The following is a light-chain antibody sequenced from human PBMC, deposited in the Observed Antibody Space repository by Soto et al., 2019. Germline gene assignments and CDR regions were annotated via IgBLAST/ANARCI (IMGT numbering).Light chain of an antibody. Sequence: DIQMTQSPSSLSASVGDRFTITCQASQDISNDLNWYQQKPGKAPKLLIYDACNLETGVPSRFSGSGSGTDFTFTISSLQPEDIATYYCQQYDNLPLTFGGGTKVDIK. CDR2: DAC. V-gene: IGKV1-33*01. J-gene: IGKJ4*01. CDR1: QDISND. CDR3: QQYDNLPLT.